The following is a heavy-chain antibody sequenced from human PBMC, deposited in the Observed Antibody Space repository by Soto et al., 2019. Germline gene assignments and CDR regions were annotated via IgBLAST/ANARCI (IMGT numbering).Heavy chain of an antibody. Sequence: ASVKVSCKASGFTFTSSAVQWVRQARGQRLEWIGWIVVGSGNTNYAQKFQERVTITRDMSTSTAYMELSSLRSEDTAVYYCAADPQTSEWELPIIDYWGQGTLVTVSS. J-gene: IGHJ4*02. CDR3: AADPQTSEWELPIIDY. D-gene: IGHD1-26*01. CDR1: GFTFTSSA. V-gene: IGHV1-58*01. CDR2: IVVGSGNT.